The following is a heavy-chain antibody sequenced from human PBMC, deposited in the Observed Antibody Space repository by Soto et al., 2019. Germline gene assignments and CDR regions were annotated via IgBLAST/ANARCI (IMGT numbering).Heavy chain of an antibody. CDR3: AREIAVARTDEFGY. J-gene: IGHJ4*02. D-gene: IGHD6-19*01. V-gene: IGHV3-74*01. Sequence: PGGSLRLSCAASGFTFSSYWMHWVRQAPGKGLVWVSRINSDGSSTSYADSVKGRFTISRDNAKNTLYLQMNSLRAEDTAVYYCAREIAVARTDEFGYRGQGILVTVAS. CDR2: INSDGSST. CDR1: GFTFSSYW.